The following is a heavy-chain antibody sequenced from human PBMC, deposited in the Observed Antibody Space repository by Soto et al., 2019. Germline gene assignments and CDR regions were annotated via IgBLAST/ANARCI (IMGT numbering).Heavy chain of an antibody. J-gene: IGHJ3*02. D-gene: IGHD7-27*01. CDR2: TYYRSKWYN. CDR3: ARDPVDWGASHDAFDI. Sequence: SQTLSLTCAISGDSVSSNSAAWNWIRQSPSRGLEWLGRTYYRSKWYNDYAVSVKSRITINPDTSKNQFSLQLNSVTPEDTAVYYCARDPVDWGASHDAFDIWGQGTMVTVSS. V-gene: IGHV6-1*01. CDR1: GDSVSSNSAA.